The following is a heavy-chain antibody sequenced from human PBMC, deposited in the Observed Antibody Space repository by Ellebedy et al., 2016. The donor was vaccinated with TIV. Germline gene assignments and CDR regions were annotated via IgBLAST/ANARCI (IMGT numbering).Heavy chain of an antibody. J-gene: IGHJ4*02. Sequence: GESLKISCAASGFTFSSYAMSWVRQAPGKGLEWVSAISGSGGSTYYADSVKGRFTISIDNSKNTLYLQMNSLRAEDTAVYYCANRAQDFGVVIHFDYWGQGTLVTVSS. CDR1: GFTFSSYA. CDR3: ANRAQDFGVVIHFDY. D-gene: IGHD3-3*01. CDR2: ISGSGGST. V-gene: IGHV3-23*01.